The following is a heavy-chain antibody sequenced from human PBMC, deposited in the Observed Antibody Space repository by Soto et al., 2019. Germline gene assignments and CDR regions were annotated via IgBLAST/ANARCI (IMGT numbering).Heavy chain of an antibody. CDR3: AKDRRAGGNSAFYFDF. Sequence: PGGTLRHSCAASLFKFSNYDMSWVRHAPGKGLEWVSLISATGGGTYYADSVKGRFTISIDNSHNTLYLQVHSLTAEDTAVYYCAKDRRAGGNSAFYFDFWGQGPQVTVSS. CDR1: LFKFSNYD. CDR2: ISATGGGT. J-gene: IGHJ4*02. D-gene: IGHD3-16*01. V-gene: IGHV3-23*01.